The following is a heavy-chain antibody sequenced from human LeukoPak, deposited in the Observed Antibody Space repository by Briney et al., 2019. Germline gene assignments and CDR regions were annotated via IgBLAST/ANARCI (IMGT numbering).Heavy chain of an antibody. CDR3: ASHPGDYYDSSGYPDY. D-gene: IGHD3-22*01. CDR1: GGTFSSYA. CDR2: IIPILGIA. J-gene: IGHJ4*02. Sequence: ASVTVSCTASGGTFSSYAISWVRQAPGQGLEWMGRIIPILGIANYAQKFQGRVTITADKSTSTAYMELSSLRSEDTAVYYCASHPGDYYDSSGYPDYWGQGTLVTVSS. V-gene: IGHV1-69*04.